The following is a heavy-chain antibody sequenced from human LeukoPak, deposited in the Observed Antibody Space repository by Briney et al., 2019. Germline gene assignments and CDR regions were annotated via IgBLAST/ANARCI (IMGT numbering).Heavy chain of an antibody. J-gene: IGHJ4*02. D-gene: IGHD5-12*01. CDR2: ISISSSHT. V-gene: IGHV3-11*06. CDR3: ASLGPGYSGYYFDS. CDR1: GFTFSDYY. Sequence: GGSLRLSCAASGFTFSDYYMSWIRQAPGKGLEWVSYISISSSHTNYGDSVKGRFTISRDNAKNSLFLQMNSLRGEDTAVYYCASLGPGYSGYYFDSWGQGTLVTVSS.